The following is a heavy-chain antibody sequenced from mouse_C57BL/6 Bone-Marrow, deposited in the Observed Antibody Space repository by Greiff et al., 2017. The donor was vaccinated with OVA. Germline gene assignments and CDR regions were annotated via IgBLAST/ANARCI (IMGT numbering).Heavy chain of an antibody. V-gene: IGHV7-1*01. CDR3: ARDYYGSSYYYFDY. J-gene: IGHJ2*01. D-gene: IGHD1-1*01. Sequence: EVKLVESGGGLVQSGRSLRLSCATSGFTFSDFYMEWVRQAPGKGLEWIAASRNKANDYTTEYSASVKGRFIVSRDTSQSILYLQMNALRAEDTAIYYCARDYYGSSYYYFDYWGQGTTLTVSS. CDR2: SRNKANDYTT. CDR1: GFTFSDFY.